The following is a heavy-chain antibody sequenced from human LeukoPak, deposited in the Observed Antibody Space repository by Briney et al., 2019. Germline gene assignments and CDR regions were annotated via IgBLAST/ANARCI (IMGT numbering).Heavy chain of an antibody. V-gene: IGHV3-11*04. CDR2: ISSGGSSI. J-gene: IGHJ4*02. D-gene: IGHD5-18*01. CDR1: GFIFSDYY. Sequence: PGGSLRLSCAASGFIFSDYYMSWIRQAPGKGLEWVSYISSGGSSIYYADSVKGRFTISRDNAKNSLYLQMNSLRAEDTAVYYCARERGYSYGYSDYWGQGTLVTVSS. CDR3: ARERGYSYGYSDY.